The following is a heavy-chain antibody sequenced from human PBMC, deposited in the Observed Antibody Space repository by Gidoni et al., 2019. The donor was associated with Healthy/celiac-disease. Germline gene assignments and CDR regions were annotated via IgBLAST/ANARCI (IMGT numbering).Heavy chain of an antibody. CDR3: ARDGYDSSGYYGDAFDI. CDR2: ISSSSSYI. Sequence: EVQLVETGGGLVKPGGSVRLSCGASGFSFSSHSMNWARQAPGKGLEWVSSISSSSSYIYYADSVKGRFTISRDNAKNSLYLQMNSLRAEDTAVYYCARDGYDSSGYYGDAFDIWGQGTMVTVSS. CDR1: GFSFSSHS. D-gene: IGHD3-22*01. J-gene: IGHJ3*02. V-gene: IGHV3-21*01.